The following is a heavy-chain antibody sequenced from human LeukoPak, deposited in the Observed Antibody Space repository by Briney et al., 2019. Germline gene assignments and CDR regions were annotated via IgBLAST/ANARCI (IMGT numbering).Heavy chain of an antibody. CDR2: INSDGSST. CDR3: ATNSFWSGYY. Sequence: GGSLRLSCAASGFTFSNYWMHWVRQAPGKGLVWVSRINSDGSSTNYADSAKGRFTISRDNAKNTLYLQMNSLRAEDTAVYYCATNSFWSGYYWGRGTLVTVSS. CDR1: GFTFSNYW. V-gene: IGHV3-74*01. J-gene: IGHJ4*02. D-gene: IGHD3-3*01.